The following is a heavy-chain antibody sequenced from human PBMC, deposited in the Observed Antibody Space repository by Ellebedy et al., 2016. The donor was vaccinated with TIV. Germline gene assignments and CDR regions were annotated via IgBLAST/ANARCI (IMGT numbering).Heavy chain of an antibody. CDR1: GYTFIDYG. CDR3: ARYSGSGTYYRNGMDV. V-gene: IGHV1-18*01. Sequence: AASVKVSCKSSGYTFIDYGISWARQAPGQGLDWMGWFSAYSGNTNYADNLQGRVNMTTDTSTDTAYMELRSLRSDDTAVYYCARYSGSGTYYRNGMDVWGQGTTVTVSS. J-gene: IGHJ6*02. D-gene: IGHD3-10*01. CDR2: FSAYSGNT.